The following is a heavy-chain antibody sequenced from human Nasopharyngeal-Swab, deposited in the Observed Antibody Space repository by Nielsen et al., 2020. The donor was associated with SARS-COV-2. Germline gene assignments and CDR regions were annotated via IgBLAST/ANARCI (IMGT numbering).Heavy chain of an antibody. CDR3: ARGRRERAPRYYYYGMDV. Sequence: SETLSLTCAVYGGAFGGFYWSWIRQSLGEGLEWIGEINPSGGTDYNPSLKSRVSMSVDTSKNQVFLNLKAVTAADTGLYYCARGRRERAPRYYYYGMDVWGQGTTVSVS. D-gene: IGHD1-1*01. J-gene: IGHJ6*02. CDR1: GGAFGGFY. CDR2: INPSGGT. V-gene: IGHV4-34*01.